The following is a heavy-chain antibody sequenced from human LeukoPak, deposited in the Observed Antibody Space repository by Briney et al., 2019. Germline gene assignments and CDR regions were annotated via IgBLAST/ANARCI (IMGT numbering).Heavy chain of an antibody. J-gene: IGHJ4*02. Sequence: SETLSLTCTVSGGSISSGGYYWSWIRQYPGKGLEWIGYIYYGGSTYYNPSLKSRVTTLVDTSKNQFSLKLSSVTAADTAVYYCARGSLSNSWYFDYWGQGTLVIVSS. V-gene: IGHV4-31*03. CDR2: IYYGGST. D-gene: IGHD6-13*01. CDR1: GGSISSGGYY. CDR3: ARGSLSNSWYFDY.